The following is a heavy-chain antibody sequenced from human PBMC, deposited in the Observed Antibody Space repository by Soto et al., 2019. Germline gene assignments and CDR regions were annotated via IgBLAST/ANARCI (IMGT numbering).Heavy chain of an antibody. V-gene: IGHV3-64D*06. Sequence: GGSLRLSCSASGFTFSSYAMHWVRQAPGKGLEYVSAISSNGGSTYYADSVKGRFTISRDNSKNTLYIQMSSLRAEDTAVYYCVKGIAVAEGRYYYYYYGMDVWGPGTTVTVYS. CDR1: GFTFSSYA. CDR2: ISSNGGST. CDR3: VKGIAVAEGRYYYYYYGMDV. J-gene: IGHJ6*02. D-gene: IGHD6-19*01.